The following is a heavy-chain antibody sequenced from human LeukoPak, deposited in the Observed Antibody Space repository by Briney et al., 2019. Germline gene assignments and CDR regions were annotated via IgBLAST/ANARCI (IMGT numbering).Heavy chain of an antibody. CDR1: GDSIYNSSAA. Sequence: SQTLSLTCAISGDSIYNSSAAWNWIRQSPSRGLEWLGRTYYRSKWYNDYTVSVKSRITYNPETSKNQFSLHLNSVTPEDTAVYYCARHTIVITSSNYYYYFAMDVWGQGTTVTVSS. V-gene: IGHV6-1*01. CDR3: ARHTIVITSSNYYYYFAMDV. CDR2: TYYRSKWYN. J-gene: IGHJ6*02. D-gene: IGHD1-26*01.